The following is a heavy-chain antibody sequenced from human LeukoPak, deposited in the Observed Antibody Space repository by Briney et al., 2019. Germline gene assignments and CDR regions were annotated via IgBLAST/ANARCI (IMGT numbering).Heavy chain of an antibody. CDR2: IYYSGST. CDR3: ARAVHDSSGYYVFDP. CDR1: GGSISSGGYY. J-gene: IGHJ5*02. Sequence: SETLSLTCTVSGGSISSGGYYWSWIRQHPGKGLEWIGYIYYSGSTYYNPSLKSRVTISVDTSKNQFSLKLSSVTAADTAVYYSARAVHDSSGYYVFDPWGQGTLVTVSS. V-gene: IGHV4-31*03. D-gene: IGHD3-22*01.